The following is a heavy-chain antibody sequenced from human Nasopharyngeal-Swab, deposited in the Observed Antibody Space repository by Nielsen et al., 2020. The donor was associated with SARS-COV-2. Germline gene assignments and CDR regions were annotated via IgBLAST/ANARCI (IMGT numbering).Heavy chain of an antibody. CDR1: GDSISSGNYY. CDR2: LYTSGST. Sequence: SETLSLTCTVSGDSISSGNYYWSWIRQPAGKGLEWIGRLYTSGSTNYNPALKSRVTMSLDTSKNQFSLNLSSVTAADTAVYFCARGPRESPDDPFDIWGQGTMVTVSS. CDR3: ARGPRESPDDPFDI. V-gene: IGHV4-61*02. J-gene: IGHJ3*02.